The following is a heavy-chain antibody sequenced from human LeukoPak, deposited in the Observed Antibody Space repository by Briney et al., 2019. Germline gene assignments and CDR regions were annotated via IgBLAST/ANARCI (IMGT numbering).Heavy chain of an antibody. J-gene: IGHJ6*02. CDR2: IYYSGGT. V-gene: IGHV4-59*01. CDR1: GGSISSYY. D-gene: IGHD6-19*01. CDR3: ARGGIAVAGTPYYYGMDV. Sequence: SETLSLTCTVSGGSISSYYWSWIRQPPGKGLEWIGYIYYSGGTNYNPSLKSRVTISVDTSKNQFSLKLSSVTAADTAVYYCARGGIAVAGTPYYYGMDVWGQGTTVTVSS.